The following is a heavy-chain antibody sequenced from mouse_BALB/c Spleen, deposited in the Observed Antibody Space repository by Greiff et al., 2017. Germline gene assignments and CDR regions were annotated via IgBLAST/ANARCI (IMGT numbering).Heavy chain of an antibody. CDR1: GFSLTSYG. V-gene: IGHV2-9*02. J-gene: IGHJ4*01. Sequence: QVQLQQSGPGLVAPSQSLSITCTVSGFSLTSYGVHWVRQPPGKGLEWLGVIWAGGSTNYNSALMSRLSISKDNSKSQVFFKMNSLQANDTAIYYCAREFYRYDTRYAMDYWGQGTSVTVSS. CDR2: IWAGGST. D-gene: IGHD2-14*01. CDR3: AREFYRYDTRYAMDY.